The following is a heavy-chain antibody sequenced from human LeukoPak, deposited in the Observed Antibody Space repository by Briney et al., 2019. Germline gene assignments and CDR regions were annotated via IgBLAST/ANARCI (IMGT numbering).Heavy chain of an antibody. J-gene: IGHJ4*02. D-gene: IGHD2-15*01. CDR2: IKQDGSEK. CDR1: GLTFSSYW. Sequence: GGSLRLSCAASGLTFSSYWMSWVRQAPGKGLEWVANIKQDGSEKYYVDSVKGRFTISRDNAKNSLYLQMNSLRAEDTAVYYCARDPEGVVAATPSYFDYWGQGTLVTVSS. V-gene: IGHV3-7*01. CDR3: ARDPEGVVAATPSYFDY.